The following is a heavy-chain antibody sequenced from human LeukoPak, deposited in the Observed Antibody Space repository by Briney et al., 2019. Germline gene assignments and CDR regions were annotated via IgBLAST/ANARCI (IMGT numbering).Heavy chain of an antibody. CDR1: VGSIRGYS. D-gene: IGHD3-22*01. V-gene: IGHV4-59*01. Sequence: SETLSLTCTVSVGSIRGYSWSWIRQPPGKGLGWIGYMYYTGSTDYNTSLKSRVNISVDTSKNKFSLKLSSVTAADTAVYYCARLTYHYDSSGRPEYFDYCGQPTLVTVSS. J-gene: IGHJ4*01. CDR2: MYYTGST. CDR3: ARLTYHYDSSGRPEYFDY.